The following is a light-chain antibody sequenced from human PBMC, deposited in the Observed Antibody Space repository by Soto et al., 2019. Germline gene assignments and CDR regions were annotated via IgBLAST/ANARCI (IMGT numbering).Light chain of an antibody. CDR1: SSDVGGYNY. J-gene: IGLJ1*01. V-gene: IGLV2-8*02. CDR2: EVS. CDR3: SSYGGNNNYV. Sequence: QSVLTQPPSASRSPGQSVTISCTGTSSDVGGYNYVSWYQQHPGKAPKLMIYEVSKRPSGVPDRLSGSKSGNTASLTVSGLQAEDEADYYCSSYGGNNNYVFGTGTKVTVL.